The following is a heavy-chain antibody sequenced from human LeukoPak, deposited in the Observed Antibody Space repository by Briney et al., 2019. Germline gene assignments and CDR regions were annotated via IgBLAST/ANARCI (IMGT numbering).Heavy chain of an antibody. D-gene: IGHD1-1*01. CDR1: GGTFSSYA. V-gene: IGHV1-69*05. Sequence: SVKVSCKASGGTFSSYAISWVRQAPGQGLEWMGGIIPIFGTANYAQNFQGRVTMTRDTSISTAYMELNRLRSDDTAMYYCARHETGPYFDYWGQGTLVTVSS. CDR3: ARHETGPYFDY. CDR2: IIPIFGTA. J-gene: IGHJ4*02.